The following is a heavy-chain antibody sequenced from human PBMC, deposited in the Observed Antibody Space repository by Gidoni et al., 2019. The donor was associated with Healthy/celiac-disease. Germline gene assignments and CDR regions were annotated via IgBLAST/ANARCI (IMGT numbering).Heavy chain of an antibody. D-gene: IGHD1-20*01. V-gene: IGHV3-33*01. CDR3: ARDRRYNWSPYFDY. CDR2: IWYDGSNK. J-gene: IGHJ4*02. Sequence: QVQLVESGGGVVQPGRSLRLSCAASGFTFSSYGMHWVRPAPGKGLEWVAVIWYDGSNKYYADSVKGRFTISRDNSKNTLYLQMNSLRAEDTAVYYCARDRRYNWSPYFDYWGQGTLVTVSS. CDR1: GFTFSSYG.